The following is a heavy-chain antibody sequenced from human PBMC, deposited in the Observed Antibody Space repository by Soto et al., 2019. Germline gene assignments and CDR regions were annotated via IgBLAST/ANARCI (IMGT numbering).Heavy chain of an antibody. V-gene: IGHV3-23*01. CDR3: EKNQERELPRVIDF. D-gene: IGHD1-7*01. Sequence: EVRLLDSGGGLVKPGGSLRLSCATSGLTFSNYAMSWVRQSPGGGLEWVSSMSGSSRTTYYADSVRGWFTISRDRSKNTLYLLMSSLRAEDTALYYCEKNQERELPRVIDFWGQGTLVTVSS. J-gene: IGHJ4*02. CDR1: GLTFSNYA. CDR2: MSGSSRTT.